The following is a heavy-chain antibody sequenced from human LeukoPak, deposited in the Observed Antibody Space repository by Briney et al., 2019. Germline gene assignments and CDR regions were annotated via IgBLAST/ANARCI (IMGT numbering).Heavy chain of an antibody. CDR3: ASGTVGNYALDY. Sequence: GGSLTLSCAASGLTFSRYNMIWVRQAPGKGLEWVSSIGTSSNNIYYTDSVKGRFTISRDDAKNSLYLQVDSLRVEDTAVYFCASGTVGNYALDYWGQGTLVTVSS. CDR2: IGTSSNNI. D-gene: IGHD1-7*01. V-gene: IGHV3-21*01. CDR1: GLTFSRYN. J-gene: IGHJ4*02.